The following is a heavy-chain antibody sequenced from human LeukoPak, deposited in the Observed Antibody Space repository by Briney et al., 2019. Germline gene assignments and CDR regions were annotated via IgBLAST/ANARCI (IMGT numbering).Heavy chain of an antibody. J-gene: IGHJ2*01. Sequence: SETLSLTCTVSGGSLSSYYWSWIRQPPGKGLEWIGYIYYSGSTNYNPSLKSRVTISVDTSKNQFSLKLSSVTAADTAVYYCARVTGGRVFDLWGRGTLVTVSS. CDR1: GGSLSSYY. V-gene: IGHV4-59*01. D-gene: IGHD3-16*01. CDR3: ARVTGGRVFDL. CDR2: IYYSGST.